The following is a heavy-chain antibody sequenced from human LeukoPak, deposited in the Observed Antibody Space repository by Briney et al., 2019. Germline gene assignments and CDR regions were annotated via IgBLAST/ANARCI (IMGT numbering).Heavy chain of an antibody. J-gene: IGHJ6*04. CDR2: ISYDGSNK. D-gene: IGHD6-19*01. V-gene: IGHV3-30*04. CDR3: ARENSSGWYNYGMDV. CDR1: GFTFSSYA. Sequence: GGSLRLSCAASGFTFSSYAMHWVRQAPGKGLEWVAVISYDGSNKYYADSVKGRFTISRDNSKNTLYLQMNSLRAGDTAVYYCARENSSGWYNYGMDVWGKGTTVTVSS.